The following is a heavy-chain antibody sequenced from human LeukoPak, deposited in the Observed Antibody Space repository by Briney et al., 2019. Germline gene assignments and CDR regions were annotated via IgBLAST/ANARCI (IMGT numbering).Heavy chain of an antibody. CDR3: AKEWFGELNAFDI. Sequence: GGSLRLSCAASGFTLSNYWMIHWVRQVPGKGLRWVSRINNDGNLKTDGRDTGYADSVKGRFTISTDNAKNTLYLQMNSLRAEDTAVYYCAKEWFGELNAFDIWGQGTMVTVSS. D-gene: IGHD3-10*01. CDR1: GFTLSNYW. CDR2: INNDGNLKTDGRDT. V-gene: IGHV3-74*01. J-gene: IGHJ3*02.